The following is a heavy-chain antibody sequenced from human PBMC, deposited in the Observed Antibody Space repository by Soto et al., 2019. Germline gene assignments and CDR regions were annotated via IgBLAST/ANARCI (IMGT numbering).Heavy chain of an antibody. J-gene: IGHJ4*02. CDR3: AKTPPRDYDILTGYYRVFDY. CDR1: GFTFSSYA. V-gene: IGHV3-23*01. CDR2: ISGSGGST. Sequence: EVQLLKSGGGLVQPGGSLRLSCAASGFTFSSYAMSWVRQAPGKGLEWVSAISGSGGSTYYADSVKGRFTISRDNSKNTLYLQMNSLRAEDTAVYYCAKTPPRDYDILTGYYRVFDYWGQGTLVTVSS. D-gene: IGHD3-9*01.